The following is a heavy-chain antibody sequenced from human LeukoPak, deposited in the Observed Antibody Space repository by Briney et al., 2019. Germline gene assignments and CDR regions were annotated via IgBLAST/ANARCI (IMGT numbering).Heavy chain of an antibody. Sequence: SENLSLTCTVSGVSVSGYYWSWIRQPPGKGLEYIGYINSSGNTNYNPSLKSRVTISVDTSKNQFSPKLSSVTGADTAVYYCARHSGYFDYWGQGTLVTVSS. CDR2: INSSGNT. CDR3: ARHSGYFDY. CDR1: GVSVSGYY. D-gene: IGHD3-10*01. J-gene: IGHJ4*02. V-gene: IGHV4-4*09.